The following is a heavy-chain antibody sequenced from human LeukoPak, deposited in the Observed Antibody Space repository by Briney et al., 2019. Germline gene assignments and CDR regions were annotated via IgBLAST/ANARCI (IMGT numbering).Heavy chain of an antibody. Sequence: SETLSLTCAVSGGSISSGGYSWSWIRQPPGKGLEWIGYIYHSGSTYYNPSLKSRVTISVDRSKNQFSLKLSSVTAADTAVYYCARAYYDSSGYAFDIWGQGTMVTVSS. CDR3: ARAYYDSSGYAFDI. V-gene: IGHV4-30-2*01. CDR1: GGSISSGGYS. CDR2: IYHSGST. J-gene: IGHJ3*02. D-gene: IGHD3-22*01.